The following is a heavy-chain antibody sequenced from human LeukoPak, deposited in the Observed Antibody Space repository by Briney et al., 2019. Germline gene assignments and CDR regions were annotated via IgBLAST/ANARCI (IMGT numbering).Heavy chain of an antibody. Sequence: SETLSLTCTVSGDSINNFYWSWIRQPAGKGLEWIGRVYSSGSTDYNPSLKSRVTISVDTSKNQFSLKLSTVTAADTAVYYCARRQYYDYVWGSYRYTHFDYWGQGTLVTVSS. CDR3: ARRQYYDYVWGSYRYTHFDY. J-gene: IGHJ4*02. D-gene: IGHD3-16*02. CDR2: VYSSGST. V-gene: IGHV4-4*07. CDR1: GDSINNFY.